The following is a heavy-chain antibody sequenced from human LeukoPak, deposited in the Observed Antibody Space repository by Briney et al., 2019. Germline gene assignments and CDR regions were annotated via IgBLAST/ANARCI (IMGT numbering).Heavy chain of an antibody. Sequence: GGFLRFSCAAAGFTFDDYAMHWVRQAPGKGLEGVSVISWNSGSIGYADSVKGRFTISRDNAKNSLYLQMNSLRAEDTALYYCAKGVPGYYGSGSYVSGAFDIWGQGTMVTVSS. V-gene: IGHV3-9*01. CDR1: GFTFDDYA. D-gene: IGHD3-10*01. CDR3: AKGVPGYYGSGSYVSGAFDI. J-gene: IGHJ3*02. CDR2: ISWNSGSI.